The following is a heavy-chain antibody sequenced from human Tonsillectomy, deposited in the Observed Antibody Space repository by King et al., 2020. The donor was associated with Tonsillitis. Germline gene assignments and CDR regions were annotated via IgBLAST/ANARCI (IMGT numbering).Heavy chain of an antibody. Sequence: VQLVESGGGVVQPGRSLRLSCAASGFTFSRYGMHWVRQSPGGGLEGVAVIVNDGSVTSYADSVKGRFTLSRDNSENTLYMQMNSLRVGDTAVYYCAKEIKPVAGDWYFDLWGRGTLVIVSS. CDR1: GFTFSRYG. D-gene: IGHD6-19*01. CDR3: AKEIKPVAGDWYFDL. CDR2: IVNDGSVT. J-gene: IGHJ2*01. V-gene: IGHV3-30*18.